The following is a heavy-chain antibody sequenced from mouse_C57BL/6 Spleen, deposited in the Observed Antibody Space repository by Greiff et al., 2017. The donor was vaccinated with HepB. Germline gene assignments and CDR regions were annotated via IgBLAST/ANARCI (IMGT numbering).Heavy chain of an antibody. CDR3: SRSAVTGTERAWFAY. Sequence: VQLQQSGAELVKPGASVKISCKASGYAFSSYWMNWVKQRPGKGLEWIGQIYPGDGDTNYNGKFKGKATLTADKSSSTAYMQLSSRTSEDSAVYFCSRSAVTGTERAWFAYWGQGTLVTVSA. CDR2: IYPGDGDT. D-gene: IGHD4-1*01. CDR1: GYAFSSYW. V-gene: IGHV1-80*01. J-gene: IGHJ3*01.